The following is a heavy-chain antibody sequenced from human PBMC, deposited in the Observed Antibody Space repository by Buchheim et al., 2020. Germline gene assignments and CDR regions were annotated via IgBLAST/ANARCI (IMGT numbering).Heavy chain of an antibody. CDR3: AKDHAWGYGYYFDY. D-gene: IGHD7-27*01. CDR1: GLTFSSYG. Sequence: QVQLVESGGGVVQPGRSLRLSCAASGLTFSSYGMHWVRQAPGKGLEWVAVISYDGSDKYYADSVKGRFTISRDNSKNTLNLQINSLRAEDTAVYYCAKDHAWGYGYYFDYWGPGT. J-gene: IGHJ4*02. CDR2: ISYDGSDK. V-gene: IGHV3-30*18.